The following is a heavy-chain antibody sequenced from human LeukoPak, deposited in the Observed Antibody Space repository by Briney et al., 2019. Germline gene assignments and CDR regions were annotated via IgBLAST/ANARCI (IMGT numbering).Heavy chain of an antibody. CDR1: GGSFSGYY. D-gene: IGHD2-15*01. CDR3: ARPADCSGGSCYRDFDY. Sequence: SETLSLTCAVYGGSFSGYYWSWIRQPPGKGLEWIGEINHSGSTNYNPSLKSRVTISVDTSKNQFSLELSSVTAADTAVYYCARPADCSGGSCYRDFDYWGQGTLVTVSS. V-gene: IGHV4-34*01. CDR2: INHSGST. J-gene: IGHJ4*02.